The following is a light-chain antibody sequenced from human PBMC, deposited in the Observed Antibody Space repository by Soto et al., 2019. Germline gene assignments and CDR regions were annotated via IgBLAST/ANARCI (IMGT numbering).Light chain of an antibody. CDR3: QQRSNWPYT. J-gene: IGKJ2*01. CDR2: DAS. Sequence: EIVLTQSPATLSLSPVERATLSCRASQSVSSYLAWYQQKPGQAPRLLIYDASNRATGIPARFSGSGSGTDFTLTISSLEHEDFEVYYCQQRSNWPYTFGQGTKVDIK. V-gene: IGKV3-11*01. CDR1: QSVSSY.